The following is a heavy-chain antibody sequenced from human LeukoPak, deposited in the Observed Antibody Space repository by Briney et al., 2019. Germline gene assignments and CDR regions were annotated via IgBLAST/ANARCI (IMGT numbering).Heavy chain of an antibody. CDR2: IIPILGIA. CDR3: ARDYYDSSGYYEYYYYGMDV. D-gene: IGHD3-22*01. Sequence: ASVKVSCKASGGTFSSYAISWVRQAPGQGLEWMGRIIPILGIANYAQKFQGRVTITADKSTSTAYMELSSLRSEDTAVYYCARDYYDSSGYYEYYYYGMDVWGQGTTVTVSS. V-gene: IGHV1-69*04. CDR1: GGTFSSYA. J-gene: IGHJ6*02.